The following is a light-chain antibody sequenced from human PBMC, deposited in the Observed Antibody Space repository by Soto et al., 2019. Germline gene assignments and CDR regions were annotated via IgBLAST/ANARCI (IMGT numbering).Light chain of an antibody. CDR2: GAF. CDR3: QQYNNWPPIT. V-gene: IGKV3-15*01. Sequence: EIVMTQSPATLSVSPGERATLSCRASQSVKINLAWYQQKPGQAPRLLIYGAFTRATGIPARFSGSGSGTECTLNINNLQSEDFAVYYWQQYNNWPPITFGQGTRVEIK. CDR1: QSVKIN. J-gene: IGKJ5*01.